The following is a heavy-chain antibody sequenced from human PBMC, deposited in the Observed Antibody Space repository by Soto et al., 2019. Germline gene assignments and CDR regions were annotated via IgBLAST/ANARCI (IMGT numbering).Heavy chain of an antibody. D-gene: IGHD4-4*01. V-gene: IGHV4-30-2*01. Sequence: PSETLSLTCNVSGGSISSYSWSWIRQPPGKGLEWIGYIYHSGSTYYNPSLKSRVTISVDRSKNQFSLKLSSVTAADTAVYYCARGMTTVTTIDYWRQGTLVTVSS. CDR1: GGSISSYS. CDR2: IYHSGST. CDR3: ARGMTTVTTIDY. J-gene: IGHJ4*02.